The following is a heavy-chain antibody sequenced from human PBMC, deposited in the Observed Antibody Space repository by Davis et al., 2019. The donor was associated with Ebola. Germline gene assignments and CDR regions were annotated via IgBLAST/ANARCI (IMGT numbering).Heavy chain of an antibody. CDR2: ISGSGGST. D-gene: IGHD5-18*01. CDR3: AREGGGGYSYGPAFDY. V-gene: IGHV3-23*01. Sequence: PGGSLRLSCAASGFTFSSYAMSWVRQAPGKGLEWVSAISGSGGSTYYADSVKGRFTISRDNAKNSLYLQMNSLRAEDTAVYYCAREGGGGYSYGPAFDYWGQGTLVTVSS. CDR1: GFTFSSYA. J-gene: IGHJ4*02.